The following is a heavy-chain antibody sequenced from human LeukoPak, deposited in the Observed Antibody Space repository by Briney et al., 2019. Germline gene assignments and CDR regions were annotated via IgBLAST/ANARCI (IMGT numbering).Heavy chain of an antibody. D-gene: IGHD6-13*01. J-gene: IGHJ4*02. CDR2: IYTSGST. Sequence: SETLSLTCTVSGGSISSYYWSWIRQPAGKGLEWIGRIYTSGSTNYNPSLKSRVTMSVDTSKNQFSLKLSSVTAADTAVYYCARDRAAAGTEIIDYWGQGTLVTASP. V-gene: IGHV4-4*07. CDR3: ARDRAAAGTEIIDY. CDR1: GGSISSYY.